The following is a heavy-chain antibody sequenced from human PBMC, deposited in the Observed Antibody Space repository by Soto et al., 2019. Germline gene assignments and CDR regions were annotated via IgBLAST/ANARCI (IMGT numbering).Heavy chain of an antibody. CDR1: GYTFTSYA. D-gene: IGHD2-8*01. CDR2: INTNTGNP. CDR3: ARDGGGYCTNGIYYHPRDYYYYGMDV. J-gene: IGHJ6*02. Sequence: ASVKVSCKASGYTFTSYAMNWVRQAPGQGXEWMGWINTNTGNPTYAQGFTGRFVFSLDTSVSTAYLQICSLKAEDTAVYYCARDGGGYCTNGIYYHPRDYYYYGMDVWGQGTTVTVSS. V-gene: IGHV7-4-1*01.